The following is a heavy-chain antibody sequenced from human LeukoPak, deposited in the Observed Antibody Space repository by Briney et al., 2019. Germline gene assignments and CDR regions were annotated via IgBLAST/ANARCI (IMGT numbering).Heavy chain of an antibody. J-gene: IGHJ4*02. CDR3: ARDRVAHYGSGSLNY. Sequence: GGSLRLSCAASGFTFSSYSMNWVRQAPGKGLEWVSSISSSSSYIYYADSVKGRFTISRDNSKNTLYLQMNSLRAEDTAVYYCARDRVAHYGSGSLNYWGQGTLVTVSS. D-gene: IGHD3-10*01. CDR1: GFTFSSYS. CDR2: ISSSSSYI. V-gene: IGHV3-21*01.